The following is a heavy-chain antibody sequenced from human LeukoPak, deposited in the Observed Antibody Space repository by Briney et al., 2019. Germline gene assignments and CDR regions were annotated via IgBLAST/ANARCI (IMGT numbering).Heavy chain of an antibody. V-gene: IGHV1-69*04. CDR1: GGTFNSYA. J-gene: IGHJ4*02. CDR3: ARDIEEYYYDSSGSLRY. D-gene: IGHD3-22*01. Sequence: SVKVSCKASGGTFNSYAISWVRQAPGQGLEWMGRIIPILGIANYAQKFQGRVTITADKSTSTAYMELSSLRSEDTAVYYCARDIEEYYYDSSGSLRYWGQGTLVTVSS. CDR2: IIPILGIA.